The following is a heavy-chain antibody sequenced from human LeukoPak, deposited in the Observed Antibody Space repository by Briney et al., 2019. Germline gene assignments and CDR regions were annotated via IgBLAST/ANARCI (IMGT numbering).Heavy chain of an antibody. V-gene: IGHV3-30*18. CDR1: GFTFSHYG. CDR3: AKDSGTRINRQNWFDP. J-gene: IGHJ5*02. D-gene: IGHD1-14*01. CDR2: ISYDGSTK. Sequence: GRSLRLSCAASGFTFSHYGMHWVRRAPGKGLEWVAIISYDGSTKYYADSVKGRFTISRDNSKNTLYLQMNSLRADDTAVYYCAKDSGTRINRQNWFDPWGQGTLVTVSS.